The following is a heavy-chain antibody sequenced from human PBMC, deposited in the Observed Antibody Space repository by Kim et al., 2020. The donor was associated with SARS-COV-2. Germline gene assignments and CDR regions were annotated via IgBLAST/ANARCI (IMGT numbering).Heavy chain of an antibody. CDR1: GGSISSGGYY. V-gene: IGHV4-31*03. CDR3: ATLHYYGSGSSSSDAFDI. D-gene: IGHD3-10*01. J-gene: IGHJ3*02. CDR2: IYYSGST. Sequence: SETLSLTCTASGGSISSGGYYWSWIRQHPGKGLEWIGYIYYSGSTYYNPSLKSRVTISVDTSKNQFSLKLSSVTAADTAVYYCATLHYYGSGSSSSDAFDIWGQGTMVTVSS.